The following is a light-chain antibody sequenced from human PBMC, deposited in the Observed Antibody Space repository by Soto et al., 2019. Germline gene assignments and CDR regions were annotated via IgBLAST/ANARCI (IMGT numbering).Light chain of an antibody. CDR2: YVS. CDR1: SNDVDTYKY. Sequence: QSVLTQPASVSGSPGQSITISCTGTSNDVDTYKYVSWYQLHPGKAPTLIIYYVSHRPSGVSNRFSGSKSGNTASLTISGLQAEDEADYYCTSYAGGTTPVVFGGGTKLTVL. V-gene: IGLV2-14*03. J-gene: IGLJ3*02. CDR3: TSYAGGTTPVV.